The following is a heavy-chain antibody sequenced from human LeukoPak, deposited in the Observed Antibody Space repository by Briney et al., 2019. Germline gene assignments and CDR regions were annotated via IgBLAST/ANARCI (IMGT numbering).Heavy chain of an antibody. Sequence: GGSLRLSCAASGFTFDDYAMHWVRQVPGKGLEWVSGISWNSGNIEYADSVKGRFTISRDNAEKSLFLQMNSLRAEDTALYYCARDPSYSSSSPYFDYWGQGVLVTVSS. V-gene: IGHV3-9*01. CDR2: ISWNSGNI. CDR3: ARDPSYSSSSPYFDY. CDR1: GFTFDDYA. D-gene: IGHD6-6*01. J-gene: IGHJ4*02.